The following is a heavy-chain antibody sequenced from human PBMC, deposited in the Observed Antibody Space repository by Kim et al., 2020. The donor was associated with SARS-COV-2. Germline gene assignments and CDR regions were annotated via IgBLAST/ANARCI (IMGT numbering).Heavy chain of an antibody. D-gene: IGHD4-17*01. V-gene: IGHV4-59*08. Sequence: SETLSLTCTVSGGSITSYYWSWIRQPPGKGLEWIGYIYYSGSTNYNPSLKSRVTISLDASKNLFSLKLSSVTAADTAVYYCARQGRTGAYGAFDYWGQGTLVTVSS. CDR1: GGSITSYY. CDR3: ARQGRTGAYGAFDY. J-gene: IGHJ4*02. CDR2: IYYSGST.